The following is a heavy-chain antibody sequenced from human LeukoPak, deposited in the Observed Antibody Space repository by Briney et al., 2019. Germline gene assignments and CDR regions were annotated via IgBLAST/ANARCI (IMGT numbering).Heavy chain of an antibody. D-gene: IGHD3-10*01. CDR3: AKHRRITLVTAYFDS. J-gene: IGHJ4*02. V-gene: IGHV4-39*07. Sequence: SETLSLACTASGGSISSSNYYWGWIRQPPGKGMEGIGSIYYSGSTYYTPSLKSRVTISVDTSKNQFSLKLSSVTAADTAVYYCAKHRRITLVTAYFDSWSQGTLVTVSS. CDR2: IYYSGST. CDR1: GGSISSSNYY.